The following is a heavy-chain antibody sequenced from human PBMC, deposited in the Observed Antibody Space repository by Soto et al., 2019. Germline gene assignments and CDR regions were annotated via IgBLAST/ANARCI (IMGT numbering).Heavy chain of an antibody. J-gene: IGHJ5*02. D-gene: IGHD2-2*01. V-gene: IGHV1-69*08. CDR3: ARDEGYCSSTSCYENWFDP. Sequence: QVQLVQSGAEVKKPGSSVKVSCKASGGTFSSYTISWVRQAPGQGLEWMGRIIPILGIANYAQKFQGRVTITADKSTRTAYMELSSLRCEDTAVYYCARDEGYCSSTSCYENWFDPWGQGTLVTVFS. CDR1: GGTFSSYT. CDR2: IIPILGIA.